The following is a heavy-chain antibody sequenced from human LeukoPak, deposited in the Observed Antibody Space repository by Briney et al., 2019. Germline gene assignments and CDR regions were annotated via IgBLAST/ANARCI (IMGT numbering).Heavy chain of an antibody. CDR3: ANDLSFAYYDSSGPLFQH. CDR2: IWYDGSNK. Sequence: GRSLRLSCAASGFTFSSYGMHWVRQAPGKGLEWVAVIWYDGSNKYYADSVKGRFTISRDNSKNTLYLQMNSLRAEDTAVYYCANDLSFAYYDSSGPLFQHWGQGTLVTVSS. V-gene: IGHV3-33*06. CDR1: GFTFSSYG. J-gene: IGHJ1*01. D-gene: IGHD3-22*01.